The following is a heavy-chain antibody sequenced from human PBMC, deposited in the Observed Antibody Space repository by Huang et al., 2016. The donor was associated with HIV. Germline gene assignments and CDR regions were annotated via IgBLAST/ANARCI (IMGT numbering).Heavy chain of an antibody. CDR2: IRSDGSNE. CDR1: GFPFSTYG. D-gene: IGHD5-18*01. CDR3: ARGYGTDY. Sequence: QVQLVESGGGVVQPGGSLNLTCAASGFPFSTYGMHWVRQGPGKGLEWVAFIRSDGSNEYYADSLKGRFTISRDNSKKTLYLQMNRLRVEDTAVYYCARGYGTDYWGQGILVTVSS. V-gene: IGHV3-30*02. J-gene: IGHJ4*02.